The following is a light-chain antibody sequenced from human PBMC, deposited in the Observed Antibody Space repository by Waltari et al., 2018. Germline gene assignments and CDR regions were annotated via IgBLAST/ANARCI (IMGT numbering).Light chain of an antibody. CDR1: QSLLHRDGNTY. V-gene: IGKV2-30*02. Sequence: DVVMTQSPLSLSVNVGQAATISCSSSQSLLHRDGNTYFNWFHQRPGQSPRRLFYKVSYRDPGVPDRLSGSGSGPDFTLTISRVEAEDAGVFYCMQATHWPYTFGQGTKLEI. CDR2: KVS. J-gene: IGKJ2*01. CDR3: MQATHWPYT.